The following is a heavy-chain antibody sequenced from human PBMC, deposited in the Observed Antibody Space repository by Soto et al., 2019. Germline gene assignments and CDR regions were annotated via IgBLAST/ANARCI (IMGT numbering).Heavy chain of an antibody. CDR3: ARGTFQGPSYNGAWYEFPFDP. J-gene: IGHJ5*02. D-gene: IGHD6-19*01. V-gene: IGHV4-4*02. CDR2: IYDSGTT. CDR1: GVSISNKNNW. Sequence: QMQLQESGPGMVKPSGTLSLTCAVSGVSISNKNNWWSWVRQPPGKGIEWIGEIYDSGTTNYNPSRKSRVTISVDKSKNQFYLNLRSITAADKAVYYCARGTFQGPSYNGAWYEFPFDPWGQGTLVTVSS.